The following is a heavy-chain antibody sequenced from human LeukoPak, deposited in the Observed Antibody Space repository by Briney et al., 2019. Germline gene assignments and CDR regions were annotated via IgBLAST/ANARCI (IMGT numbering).Heavy chain of an antibody. CDR1: GDSVSSNIRT. CDR3: ERDGWWKY. J-gene: IGHJ4*02. CDR2: TYYRSKWYY. V-gene: IGHV6-1*01. D-gene: IGHD6-19*01. Sequence: SQTLSLTCAISGDSVSSNIRTWNWIRQSPSRGLEWLGRTYYRSKWYYDYAPSVKSRITISPYTSKNQFSLQLNSVTPEDTAVYYGERDGWWKYWGQGILVTVSS.